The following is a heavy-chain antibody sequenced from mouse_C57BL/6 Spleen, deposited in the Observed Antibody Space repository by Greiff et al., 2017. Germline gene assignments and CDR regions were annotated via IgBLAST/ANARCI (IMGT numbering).Heavy chain of an antibody. V-gene: IGHV5-4*03. Sequence: EVKLMESGGGLVKPGGSLKLSCAASGFTFSSYAMSWVRQTPEKRLEWVATISDGGSYTYYPDNVKGRCTISRDNAKNNLYLQMSHLKSEDTAMYYCARTYGSSFDYWGQGTTLTVSS. D-gene: IGHD1-1*01. J-gene: IGHJ2*01. CDR1: GFTFSSYA. CDR2: ISDGGSYT. CDR3: ARTYGSSFDY.